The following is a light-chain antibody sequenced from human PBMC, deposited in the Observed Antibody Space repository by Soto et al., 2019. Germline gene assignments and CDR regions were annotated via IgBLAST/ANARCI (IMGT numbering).Light chain of an antibody. J-gene: IGKJ4*01. CDR1: QSVSSSY. V-gene: IGKV3-20*01. CDR2: GAS. Sequence: EIVLTQSPGTLSLSPGERATLSCRASQSVSSSYLAWYQQKPGQAPRLLIYGASSRATGIPDRFSGSGSGTDFTLTISRLEPEDLAVYYCRQYGRSSLTFGGEINADIK. CDR3: RQYGRSSLT.